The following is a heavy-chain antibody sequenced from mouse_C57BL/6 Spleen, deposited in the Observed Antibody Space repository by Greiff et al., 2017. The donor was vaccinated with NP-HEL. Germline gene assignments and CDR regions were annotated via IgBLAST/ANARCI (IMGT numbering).Heavy chain of an antibody. CDR3: ARSDSSGYDAMDY. J-gene: IGHJ4*01. D-gene: IGHD3-2*02. CDR2: IYPRSGNT. CDR1: GYTFTSYG. Sequence: VQWVESGAELARPGASVKLSCKASGYTFTSYGISWVKQRTGQGLEWIGEIYPRSGNTYYNEKFKGKATLTADKSSSTAYMELRSLTSEDSAVYFCARSDSSGYDAMDYWGQGTSVTVSS. V-gene: IGHV1-81*01.